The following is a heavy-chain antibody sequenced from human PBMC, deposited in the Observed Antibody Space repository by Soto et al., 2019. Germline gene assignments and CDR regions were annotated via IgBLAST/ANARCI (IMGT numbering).Heavy chain of an antibody. V-gene: IGHV3-7*01. D-gene: IGHD2-21*01. CDR1: GFTFSSYW. Sequence: GGSLRLSCAASGFTFSSYWISWVRQAPGKGLEWVANIKQDGSEKYYVDSVKGRFTISRDNAKNSLYLQMNSLRAEDTAVYYCARVAGDAFDIWGQGTMVTVSS. J-gene: IGHJ3*02. CDR3: ARVAGDAFDI. CDR2: IKQDGSEK.